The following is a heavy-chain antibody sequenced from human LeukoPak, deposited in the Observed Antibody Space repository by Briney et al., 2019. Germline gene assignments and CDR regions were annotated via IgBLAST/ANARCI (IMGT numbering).Heavy chain of an antibody. CDR2: IRSSGTHI. J-gene: IGHJ6*03. Sequence: GGSLRLSCSASGFTFSSYSMNWVRQAPGKGLEWVSSIRSSGTHIYYADSVKGRFTISRSNAKNSLYLQMNSLRVEDTAVYYCARVVGYFDWRQGDYYYYYIGVWGNGTTVTVSS. CDR1: GFTFSSYS. CDR3: ARVVGYFDWRQGDYYYYYIGV. D-gene: IGHD3-9*01. V-gene: IGHV3-21*01.